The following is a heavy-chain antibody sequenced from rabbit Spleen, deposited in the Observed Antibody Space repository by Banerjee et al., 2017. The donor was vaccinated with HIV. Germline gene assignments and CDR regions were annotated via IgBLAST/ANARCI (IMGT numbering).Heavy chain of an antibody. CDR1: GVSFTSNYY. V-gene: IGHV1S40*01. Sequence: QSLEESGGDLVKPGASLTLTCTASGVSFTSNYYMCWVRQAPGKGLEWIACIDTGSSGFTYFASWAKGRFTISKTSSTTVTLQVTSLTAADTATYFCARDAGSGDYIDVYFDLWGQGTLVTVS. D-gene: IGHD8-1*01. J-gene: IGHJ4*01. CDR3: ARDAGSGDYIDVYFDL. CDR2: IDTGSSGFT.